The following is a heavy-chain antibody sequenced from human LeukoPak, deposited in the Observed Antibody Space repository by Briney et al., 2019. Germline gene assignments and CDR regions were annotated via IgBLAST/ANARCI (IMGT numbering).Heavy chain of an antibody. Sequence: GGSLRLSCAASGFSFSSYNMNWVRQAPGKGLEWVSAIDTSSSYIYYAESAEGRFTISRDNARNSLYLHMNSLRAEDTAVYYCARCSPTCASGSSDYWGQGTLVTVSS. D-gene: IGHD3-10*01. CDR2: IDTSSSYI. J-gene: IGHJ4*02. V-gene: IGHV3-21*06. CDR1: GFSFSSYN. CDR3: ARCSPTCASGSSDY.